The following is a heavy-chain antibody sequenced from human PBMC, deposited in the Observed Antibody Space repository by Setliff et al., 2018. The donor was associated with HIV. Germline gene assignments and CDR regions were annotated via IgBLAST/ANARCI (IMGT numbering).Heavy chain of an antibody. D-gene: IGHD6-19*01. CDR1: GYSFTSYW. Sequence: PGESLKISCKGSGYSFTSYWIGWVRQMPGKGLEWMGIIYPGDSDTRYSPSFQGQVTISADKSISTAYLQWSSLKASDTAMYYCARVYSSGWYEWYFDLWGRGTLVTVSS. CDR2: IYPGDSDT. J-gene: IGHJ2*01. CDR3: ARVYSSGWYEWYFDL. V-gene: IGHV5-51*01.